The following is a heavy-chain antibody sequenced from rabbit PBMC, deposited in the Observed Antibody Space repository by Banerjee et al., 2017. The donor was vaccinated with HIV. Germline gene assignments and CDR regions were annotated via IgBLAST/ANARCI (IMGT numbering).Heavy chain of an antibody. Sequence: QEQLEESGGDLVKPEGSLTLTCTASGFTFSSYWMSCVRQAPGKGLEWIACINTSSGNTVYASWAKGRFTISKTSSTTVTLQMTSLTAADTATYFCARGGYGGDSGATGLWGQGTLVTVS. CDR1: GFTFSSYW. J-gene: IGHJ4*01. D-gene: IGHD4-2*01. CDR3: ARGGYGGDSGATGL. CDR2: INTSSGNT. V-gene: IGHV1S45*01.